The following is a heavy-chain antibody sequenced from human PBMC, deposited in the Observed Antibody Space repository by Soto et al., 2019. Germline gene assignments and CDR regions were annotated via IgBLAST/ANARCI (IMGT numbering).Heavy chain of an antibody. J-gene: IGHJ4*02. D-gene: IGHD3-16*02. CDR1: GFTFSTYW. CDR2: INPDGTTI. Sequence: GGSLRLSCAASGFTFSTYWMHWVRQAPGKGLVWVSRINPDGTTINYADSVKGRFTTFRDNARNTMYLQMNSLRGDDSGVYYCATAGSYRLDYLGQGILVTVSS. V-gene: IGHV3-74*01. CDR3: ATAGSYRLDY.